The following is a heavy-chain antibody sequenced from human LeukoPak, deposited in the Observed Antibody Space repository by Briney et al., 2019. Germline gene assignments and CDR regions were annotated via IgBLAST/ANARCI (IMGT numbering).Heavy chain of an antibody. CDR3: ARIGYSTRWANFDY. Sequence: VGSLRLSCAASGFTFRNYVMHWGRQAPGKGLEWVASIRTDGGEKYHADSVQGRFSISRDNSKNTLYLQMDSLRAEETALYYCARIGYSTRWANFDYWGQGTLVSVSS. CDR1: GFTFRNYV. D-gene: IGHD6-13*01. V-gene: IGHV3-30*02. CDR2: IRTDGGEK. J-gene: IGHJ4*02.